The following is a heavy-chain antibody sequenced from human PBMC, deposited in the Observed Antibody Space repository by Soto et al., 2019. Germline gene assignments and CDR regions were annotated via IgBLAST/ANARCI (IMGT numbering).Heavy chain of an antibody. V-gene: IGHV1-69*12. D-gene: IGHD3-22*01. CDR2: IIPIFGTA. J-gene: IGHJ4*02. CDR1: GGTFSSYA. Sequence: QVQLVQSGAEVKKPGSSVKVSCKASGGTFSSYAISWVRQAPGQGLEWMGGIIPIFGTANYAQKFQGRVTITAYESTSTAYMELSSLRSEDTAVYYCARDLKPVTDYYDSSGYYPDAADYWGQGTLVTVSS. CDR3: ARDLKPVTDYYDSSGYYPDAADY.